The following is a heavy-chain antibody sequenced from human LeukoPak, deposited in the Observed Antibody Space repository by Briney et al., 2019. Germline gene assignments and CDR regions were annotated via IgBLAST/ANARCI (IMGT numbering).Heavy chain of an antibody. CDR2: ISRDTT. CDR3: AKDTYYDSSGYYDY. Sequence: GGSLRLSCAASGFSLSSNAMSWVRQAPGKGPEWVSAISRDTTYYAASVKGRFTISRDNSKNTLYLQMNSLRAEDTAVYYCAKDTYYDSSGYYDYWGQGTLVTVSS. CDR1: GFSLSSNA. D-gene: IGHD3-22*01. J-gene: IGHJ4*01. V-gene: IGHV3-23*01.